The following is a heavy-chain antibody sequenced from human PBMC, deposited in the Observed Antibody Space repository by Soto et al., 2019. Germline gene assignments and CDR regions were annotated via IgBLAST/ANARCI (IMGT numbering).Heavy chain of an antibody. Sequence: EVQLLESGGGLVQPGGSLRLSCAGSGFTFSSYAMTWVRQAPGKGLEWVSTLSDSGGHTYYADSVKGRFTISRYNSKTTLYLQMNSLRAEDTAVYYCAKDSQSVLVSAARVYGMDVWGQGTTVTVSS. CDR3: AKDSQSVLVSAARVYGMDV. CDR2: LSDSGGHT. CDR1: GFTFSSYA. J-gene: IGHJ6*02. D-gene: IGHD2-2*01. V-gene: IGHV3-23*01.